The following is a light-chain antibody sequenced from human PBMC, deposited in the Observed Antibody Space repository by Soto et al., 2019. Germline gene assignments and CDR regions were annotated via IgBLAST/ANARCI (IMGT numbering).Light chain of an antibody. CDR1: QSVSSSY. Sequence: EIVLTQSPGTLSLSPGERATLSCRASQSVSSSYLAWYQKRSGQAPRLLIYVASSNATGIADRFSCSGSGTDFTLTISRLEPEDFALYYCQQYGRSPPRYTFGQGTKLEIK. CDR2: VAS. J-gene: IGKJ2*01. CDR3: QQYGRSPPRYT. V-gene: IGKV3-20*01.